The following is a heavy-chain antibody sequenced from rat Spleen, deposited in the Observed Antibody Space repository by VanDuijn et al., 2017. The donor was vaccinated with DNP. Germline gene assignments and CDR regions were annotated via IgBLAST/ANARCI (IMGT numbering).Heavy chain of an antibody. V-gene: IGHV5S10*01. D-gene: IGHD1-10*01. J-gene: IGHJ2*01. CDR3: VTHNNYDC. Sequence: EVQLVESGGGLVQPGRSLKLSCAVSGFTLTDFGMAWVRQAPEKGLEWVATISPSGSRPYSPDSVKGRFTISRDTAKSSLYLQMNSLKSEDTATYYCVTHNNYDCWGQGVMVAVSS. CDR2: ISPSGSRP. CDR1: GFTLTDFG.